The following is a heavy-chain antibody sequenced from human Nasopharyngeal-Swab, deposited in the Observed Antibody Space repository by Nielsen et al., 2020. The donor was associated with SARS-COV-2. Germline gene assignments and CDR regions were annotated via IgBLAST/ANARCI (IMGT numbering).Heavy chain of an antibody. CDR1: GFTFSSYA. D-gene: IGHD5-12*01. V-gene: IGHV3-23*01. CDR3: AKDRDSGDDSDDYYHYYGMDV. Sequence: GGSLRLSCAASGFTFSSYAISWVRQAPGKGLEWVSVISGSDYRTYYADSVKGRFTISRDNSKNTVSLQMNSLRVEDTAMYYCAKDRDSGDDSDDYYHYYGMDVWGQGTTVTVSS. J-gene: IGHJ6*02. CDR2: ISGSDYRT.